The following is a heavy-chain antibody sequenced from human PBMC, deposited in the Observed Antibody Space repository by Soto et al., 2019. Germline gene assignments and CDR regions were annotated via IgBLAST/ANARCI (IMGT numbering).Heavy chain of an antibody. CDR1: GGSISSYY. V-gene: IGHV4-59*08. D-gene: IGHD3-9*01. CDR3: AGTYYDILTGWGYYYYGMDV. Sequence: SETLSLTCTVSGGSISSYYWSWIRQPPGKGLEWIGYIYYSGSTNYNPSLKSRVTISVDTSKNQFSLKLSSVTAADTAVYYCAGTYYDILTGWGYYYYGMDVWGQGTTVTVSS. J-gene: IGHJ6*02. CDR2: IYYSGST.